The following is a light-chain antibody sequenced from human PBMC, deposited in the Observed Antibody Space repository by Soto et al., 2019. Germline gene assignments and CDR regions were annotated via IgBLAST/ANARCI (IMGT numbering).Light chain of an antibody. V-gene: IGLV2-8*01. CDR3: CSYAGSNNLKV. CDR2: EVT. J-gene: IGLJ1*01. Sequence: QSVLTQPPSASGSPGQSVTISCTGTSSEVGGYNYVSWYQQHPGKAPKLMIYEVTKRPSGVPDRFSGSKSGNTASLTVSGLQAEDEADYYCCSYAGSNNLKVFGTGTKVTVL. CDR1: SSEVGGYNY.